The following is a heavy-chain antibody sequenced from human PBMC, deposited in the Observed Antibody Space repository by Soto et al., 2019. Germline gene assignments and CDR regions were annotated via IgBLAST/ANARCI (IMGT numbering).Heavy chain of an antibody. CDR3: ARRYYDFWSGLNDAFYI. CDR2: INAGNVNT. Sequence: ASVKVSCKASGYTFTSYAMHWVRQAPGQRLEWMGWINAGNVNTKYSQKFQGRVTITRDTSASTAYMELSSLRSEDTAVYYCARRYYDFWSGLNDAFYIWGQGTMVTVSS. D-gene: IGHD3-3*01. V-gene: IGHV1-3*01. J-gene: IGHJ3*02. CDR1: GYTFTSYA.